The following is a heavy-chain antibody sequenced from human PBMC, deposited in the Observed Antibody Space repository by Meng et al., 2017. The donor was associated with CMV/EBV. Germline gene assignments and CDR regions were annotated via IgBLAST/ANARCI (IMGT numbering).Heavy chain of an antibody. CDR3: ARGYCSSTSCPNYFDY. CDR1: GGSFSGYY. V-gene: IGHV4-34*01. CDR2: INHSGST. Sequence: SETLSLTCAVYGGSFSGYYWSWVRQPPGKGLEWIGEINHSGSTNYNPSLKSRVTISVDTSKNQFSLKLSSVTAADTAVYYCARGYCSSTSCPNYFDYWGQGTLVTVSS. J-gene: IGHJ4*02. D-gene: IGHD2-2*01.